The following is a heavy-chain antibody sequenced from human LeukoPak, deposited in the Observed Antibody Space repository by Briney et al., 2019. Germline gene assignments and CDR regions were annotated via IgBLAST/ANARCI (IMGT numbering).Heavy chain of an antibody. D-gene: IGHD3-22*01. CDR2: IHSDGST. V-gene: IGHV3-53*01. CDR1: GFTFSSSY. Sequence: GGSPRLSCAASGFTFSSSYMSWVRQAPGKGLEWVSIIHSDGSTYYADSVKGRFTISRDTSKNTLYLQMNSLRGEDTAMYYCARDLDYYDSSGSHRRRNYFDYWGQGTLVTVSS. J-gene: IGHJ4*02. CDR3: ARDLDYYDSSGSHRRRNYFDY.